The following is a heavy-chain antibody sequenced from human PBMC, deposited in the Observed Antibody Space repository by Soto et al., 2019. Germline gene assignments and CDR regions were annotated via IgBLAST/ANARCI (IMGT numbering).Heavy chain of an antibody. CDR3: ARSIVVVTALDY. CDR2: INAGNGNT. Sequence: ASVKVSCKASGYTFTSYAMHWVRQAPGQRLEWMGWINAGNGNTKYSQKFQGRVTITRDTSASTAYMELNSLRSEDTAVYYCARSIVVVTALDYWGQGTLVTVSS. D-gene: IGHD2-21*02. CDR1: GYTFTSYA. V-gene: IGHV1-3*01. J-gene: IGHJ4*02.